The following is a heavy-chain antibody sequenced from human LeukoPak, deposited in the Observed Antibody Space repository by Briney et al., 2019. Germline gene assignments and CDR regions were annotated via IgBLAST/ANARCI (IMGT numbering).Heavy chain of an antibody. CDR3: AKGDSYYDILTGYSG. V-gene: IGHV3-23*01. Sequence: GGSLRLSCAASGFTFSSYAMSWVRQAPGKGLEWVSAISGSGGSTYYADSVKGRFTISRDNSKNTLYLQMNSLRAEDTAVYYCAKGDSYYDILTGYSGWGQGTLVTVSS. D-gene: IGHD3-9*01. CDR2: ISGSGGST. J-gene: IGHJ4*02. CDR1: GFTFSSYA.